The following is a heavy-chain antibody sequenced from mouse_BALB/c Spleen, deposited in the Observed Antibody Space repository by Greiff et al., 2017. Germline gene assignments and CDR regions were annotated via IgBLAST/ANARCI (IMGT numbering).Heavy chain of an antibody. Sequence: VHVKQSGPELVKPGASVKISCKASGYSFTGYFMNWVKQSHGKSLEWIGRINPYNGDTFYNQKFKGKATLTVDKSSSTAHMELLSLTSEDSAVYYCGRGSGYYESYYAMDYWGQGTSVTVSS. V-gene: IGHV1-37*01. CDR2: INPYNGDT. CDR3: GRGSGYYESYYAMDY. CDR1: GYSFTGYF. J-gene: IGHJ4*01. D-gene: IGHD2-3*01.